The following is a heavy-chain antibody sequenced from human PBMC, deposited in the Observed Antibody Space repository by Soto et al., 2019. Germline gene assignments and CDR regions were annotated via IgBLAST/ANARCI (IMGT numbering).Heavy chain of an antibody. CDR1: GYSFTSYW. CDR2: IDASDSYT. Sequence: PGGSLKISCNGSGYSFTSYWIRWVLHMPGKGLEWMGRIDASDSYTNYSPSFQGHVTISADKSISPAYLQWSSLQASDTAMYYCARHPYYYDSSGTDAAPYYYYGMDVWGQGTTVTVSS. J-gene: IGHJ6*02. V-gene: IGHV5-10-1*01. D-gene: IGHD3-22*01. CDR3: ARHPYYYDSSGTDAAPYYYYGMDV.